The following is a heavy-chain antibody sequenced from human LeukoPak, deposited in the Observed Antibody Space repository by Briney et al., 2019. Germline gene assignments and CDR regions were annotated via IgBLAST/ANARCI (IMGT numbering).Heavy chain of an antibody. Sequence: GGSLRLSCAASGFTFSSYSVNWIRQAPGKGLEWVSSISSSSSYIYYADSVKGRFTISRDNAKNSLYLQMNSLRAEDTAVYYCARNTIAARDFDYWGQGTLVTVSS. CDR3: ARNTIAARDFDY. CDR1: GFTFSSYS. D-gene: IGHD6-6*01. J-gene: IGHJ4*02. CDR2: ISSSSSYI. V-gene: IGHV3-21*01.